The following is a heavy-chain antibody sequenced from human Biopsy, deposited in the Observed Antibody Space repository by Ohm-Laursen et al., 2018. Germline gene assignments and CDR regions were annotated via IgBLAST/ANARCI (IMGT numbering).Heavy chain of an antibody. CDR1: GGTFSNYG. J-gene: IGHJ1*01. V-gene: IGHV1-69*06. D-gene: IGHD3-9*01. CDR2: NIPILGTG. Sequence: SSVEASCKAPGGTFSNYGVNWVRQAPGQGLEWLGGNIPILGTGNYAQKFQDRVTVAADTSTSTATMELRSLRSDDTAVYYCATKLTGYFHHWGQGTLVIVSS. CDR3: ATKLTGYFHH.